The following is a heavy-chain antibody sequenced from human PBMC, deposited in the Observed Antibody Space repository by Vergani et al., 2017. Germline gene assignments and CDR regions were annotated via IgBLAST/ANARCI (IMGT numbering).Heavy chain of an antibody. CDR2: IWYDGNNK. CDR3: ASGYSYGTPGDY. V-gene: IGHV3-33*01. D-gene: IGHD5-18*01. J-gene: IGHJ4*02. CDR1: GFTFSSYG. Sequence: QVQLVESGGGVVQPGRSLRLSCAASGFTFSSYGMHWVRQAPGKGLEWVAVIWYDGNNKYYADSVKGRFTISRDNSKNTLYLQMNSLRAEDAAVYYCASGYSYGTPGDYWGQGTLVTVSS.